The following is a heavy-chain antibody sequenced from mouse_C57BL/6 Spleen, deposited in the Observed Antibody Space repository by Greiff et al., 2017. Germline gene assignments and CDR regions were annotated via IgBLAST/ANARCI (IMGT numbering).Heavy chain of an antibody. CDR2: RRSKSNHYAT. CDR1: GFSFNTYA. CDR3: VRHRTVGAMDY. J-gene: IGHJ4*01. Sequence: EVMLVESGGGLVQPTGSLKLSCAASGFSFNTYALNWVRQAPGKGLEWVARRRSKSNHYATYYADSVIDRFTISRDDSESMLSLQMNNLNTEDTAMYYCVRHRTVGAMDYWGQGTSVTFSS. V-gene: IGHV10-1*01. D-gene: IGHD1-1*01.